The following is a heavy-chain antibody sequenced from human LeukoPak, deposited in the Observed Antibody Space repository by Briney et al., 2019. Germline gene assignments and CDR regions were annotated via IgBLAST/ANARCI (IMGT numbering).Heavy chain of an antibody. Sequence: PGGSLTLSCAASGFSFSEFYMFWIRQAPGMGLEWISYIGTRSNPIYDADSVKGRFTISRDDAKNSLYLQMNSLRDEDTAVYYCGKLPQGAGDHHYIEVWGKGTTVTVSS. D-gene: IGHD2-21*02. CDR3: GKLPQGAGDHHYIEV. V-gene: IGHV3-11*01. CDR1: GFSFSEFY. J-gene: IGHJ6*03. CDR2: IGTRSNPI.